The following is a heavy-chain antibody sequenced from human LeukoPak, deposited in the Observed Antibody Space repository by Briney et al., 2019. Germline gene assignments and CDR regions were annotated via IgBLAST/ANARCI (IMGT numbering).Heavy chain of an antibody. D-gene: IGHD2-2*01. Sequence: PSETLSLTSVESVGSISSAHWWSWVRQPPVKGLEWIGEVDHSGSTKYNPALKSRVTISVDKSKNQFSLRLSSVTAADTAVYYCARVHKYCSGISCYRFDPWGQGTLVTVSS. J-gene: IGHJ5*02. CDR1: VGSISSAHW. CDR3: ARVHKYCSGISCYRFDP. V-gene: IGHV4-4*02. CDR2: VDHSGST.